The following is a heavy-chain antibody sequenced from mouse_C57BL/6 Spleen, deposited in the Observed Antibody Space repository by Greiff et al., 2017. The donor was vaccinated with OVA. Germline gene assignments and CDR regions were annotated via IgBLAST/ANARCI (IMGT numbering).Heavy chain of an antibody. J-gene: IGHJ3*01. CDR2: INPYNGGT. Sequence: EVQLQESGPVLVKPGASVKMSCKASGYTFTDYYMNWVKQSHGKSLEWIGVINPYNGGTSYNQKFKGKATLTVDKSSSTAYMELNSLTSEDSAVYYCATSITTVVEFSSYWGQGTLVTVSA. CDR1: GYTFTDYY. V-gene: IGHV1-19*01. D-gene: IGHD1-1*01. CDR3: ATSITTVVEFSSY.